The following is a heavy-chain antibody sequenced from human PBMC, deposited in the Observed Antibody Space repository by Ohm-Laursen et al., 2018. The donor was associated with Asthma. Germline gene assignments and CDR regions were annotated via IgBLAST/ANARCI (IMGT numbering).Heavy chain of an antibody. CDR3: ARDGGGYGVNYYYYGMDV. J-gene: IGHJ6*02. CDR2: IFYNGST. Sequence: SDTLSLTWTVSGDSINSDDYYWSWVRQPPGKGLEWIGFIFYNGSTSYNPSLRSRVAISIDTSKNQFSLKVTSVIAADTAVYFCARDGGGYGVNYYYYGMDVWGQGTTVSVSS. CDR1: GDSINSDDYY. V-gene: IGHV4-30-4*02. D-gene: IGHD5-12*01.